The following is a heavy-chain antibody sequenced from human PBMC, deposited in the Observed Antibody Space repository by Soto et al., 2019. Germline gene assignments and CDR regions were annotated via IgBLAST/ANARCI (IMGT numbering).Heavy chain of an antibody. CDR2: IYHSVST. V-gene: IGHV4-30-2*01. CDR1: GGSISSGGYS. J-gene: IGHJ3*02. CDR3: GRGDYANAFDI. Sequence: QLQLQESGSGLVTPSQTLSLTCAVSGGSISSGGYSWNWIRQPPGKGLEWIGNIYHSVSTYYNAALKSRVTISVDRSKNQFSLKLSSVTAADTAVYYCGRGDYANAFDIWGQGTIVTVSS. D-gene: IGHD4-17*01.